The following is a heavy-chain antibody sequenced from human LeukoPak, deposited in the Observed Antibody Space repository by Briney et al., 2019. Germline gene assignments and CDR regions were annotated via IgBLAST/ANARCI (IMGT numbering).Heavy chain of an antibody. CDR1: GYSISSGYY. Sequence: SETLSLTCTVSGYSISSGYYWGWIRQPPGKGLEWIGSIYHSGSTYYNPSLKSRVTISVDTSKNQFSLKLSSVTAADTAVYYCARFKRYGGCFDYWGQGTLVTVSS. J-gene: IGHJ4*02. D-gene: IGHD4-23*01. CDR2: IYHSGST. CDR3: ARFKRYGGCFDY. V-gene: IGHV4-38-2*02.